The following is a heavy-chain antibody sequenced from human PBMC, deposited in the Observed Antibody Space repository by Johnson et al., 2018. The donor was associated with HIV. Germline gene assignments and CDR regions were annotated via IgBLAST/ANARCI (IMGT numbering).Heavy chain of an antibody. CDR3: ARELRIAARGLAFDI. CDR1: GFTFSSYA. CDR2: ISYDGSTK. J-gene: IGHJ3*02. Sequence: VQLVESGGGVVQPGRSLRLSCAASGFTFSSYAMHWVRQAPGKGLEWVAVISYDGSTKYYVDSVKGRFTISRDNAKKSLYLQMNSLRAEDTAVYYCARELRIAARGLAFDIWGRGTMVTVSS. D-gene: IGHD6-6*01. V-gene: IGHV3-30-3*01.